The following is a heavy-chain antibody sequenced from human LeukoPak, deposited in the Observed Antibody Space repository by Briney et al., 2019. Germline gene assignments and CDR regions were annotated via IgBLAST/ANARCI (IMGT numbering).Heavy chain of an antibody. Sequence: QSGGSLRLSCAASGFIFNNYWMTWVRQAPGKGLEWVAVIAYDGNNTYYGDSVRGRFTISRDNSKKMVYLEMNSLRVEDTAVYYCAKTGMLRRVGYLDVWGKGTAVIVSS. CDR1: GFIFNNYW. CDR3: AKTGMLRRVGYLDV. D-gene: IGHD1-1*01. J-gene: IGHJ6*04. CDR2: IAYDGNNT. V-gene: IGHV3-30*18.